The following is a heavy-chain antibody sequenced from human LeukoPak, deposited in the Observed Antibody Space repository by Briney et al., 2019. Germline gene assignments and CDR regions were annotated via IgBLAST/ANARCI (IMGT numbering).Heavy chain of an antibody. CDR1: GFTFSNYW. CDR3: ARITTQYFDY. Sequence: GGSLRLSCAASGFTFSNYWMTWVRQPPGKGLEWVANVKQDGVEKKYVDSVKGRFTISRDNAKNSLFLQMDSLSAEDTALYYCARITTQYFDYWGQGTLVTVSS. J-gene: IGHJ4*02. D-gene: IGHD1-1*01. CDR2: VKQDGVEK. V-gene: IGHV3-7*05.